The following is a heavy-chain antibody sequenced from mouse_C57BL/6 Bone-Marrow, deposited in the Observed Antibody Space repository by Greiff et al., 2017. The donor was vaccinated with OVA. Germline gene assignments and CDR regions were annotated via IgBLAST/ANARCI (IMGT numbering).Heavy chain of an antibody. D-gene: IGHD2-3*01. Sequence: EVKLMESGGGLVQPGESLKLSCESNEYEFPSHDMSWVRKTPEKRLELVAAINSDGGSTYYPDTMERRFIISRDNTKKTLYLQMSSLRSEDTALYYCARHEDDGYYLRGIDYWGQGTSVTVSS. CDR1: EYEFPSHD. V-gene: IGHV5-2*01. CDR3: ARHEDDGYYLRGIDY. CDR2: INSDGGST. J-gene: IGHJ4*01.